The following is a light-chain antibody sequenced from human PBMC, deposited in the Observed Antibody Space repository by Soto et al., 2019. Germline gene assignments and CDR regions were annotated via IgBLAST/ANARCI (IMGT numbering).Light chain of an antibody. Sequence: QSVLTQPPSVSAAPGQKVTISCSGISSNIGNNYVSWYQQLPATAPKLLIYENNKRPSGIPDRFSGSKSGTSATLGITGLQTGDEADYYCGTWDSSLSAGVFGGGTQLTVL. V-gene: IGLV1-51*02. CDR3: GTWDSSLSAGV. J-gene: IGLJ7*01. CDR2: ENN. CDR1: SSNIGNNY.